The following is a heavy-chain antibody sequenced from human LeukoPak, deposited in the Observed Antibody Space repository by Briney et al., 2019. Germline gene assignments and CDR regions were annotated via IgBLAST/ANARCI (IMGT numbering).Heavy chain of an antibody. CDR3: ARQGKDGYRVVDY. J-gene: IGHJ4*02. D-gene: IGHD5-24*01. CDR1: GYSFTSYW. V-gene: IGHV5-51*01. Sequence: GESLKISCRGSGYSFTSYWIGWVRQVPGKGLEWMGIIWPDDSDKRYSPSFQGQVTISADKSISTAYLQWSSLKASDTAMYYCARQGKDGYRVVDYWGQGTLVTVSS. CDR2: IWPDDSDK.